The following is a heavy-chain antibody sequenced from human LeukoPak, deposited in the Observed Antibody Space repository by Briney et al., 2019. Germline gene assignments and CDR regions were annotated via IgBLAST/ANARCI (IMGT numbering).Heavy chain of an antibody. CDR2: IYYSGST. V-gene: IGHV4-59*01. J-gene: IGHJ5*02. CDR1: GGSISSYY. Sequence: PSETLSPTCTVSGGSISSYYWSWIRQPPGKGLEWIGYIYYSGSTNYNPSLKSRVTISVDTSKNQFSPKLSSVTAADTAVYYCAREYSSSDNWFDPWGQGTLVTVSS. D-gene: IGHD6-6*01. CDR3: AREYSSSDNWFDP.